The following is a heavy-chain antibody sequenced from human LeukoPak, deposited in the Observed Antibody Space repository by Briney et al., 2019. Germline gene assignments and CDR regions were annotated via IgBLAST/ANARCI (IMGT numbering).Heavy chain of an antibody. CDR2: VKPSGGT. CDR3: ARYRLGYLDY. D-gene: IGHD5-12*01. V-gene: IGHV4-61*02. J-gene: IGHJ4*02. Sequence: SQTLSLTCTVSGDSITSDNFFWTWIRQPAGKGLEWIGRVKPSGGTDYNPSLTSRVTISVDTSKTQYSLKLSSVTAADTAVYYCARYRLGYLDYWGQGTLATVSS. CDR1: GDSITSDNFF.